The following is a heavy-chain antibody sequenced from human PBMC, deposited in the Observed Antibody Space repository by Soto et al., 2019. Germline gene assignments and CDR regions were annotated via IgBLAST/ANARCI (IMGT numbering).Heavy chain of an antibody. D-gene: IGHD4-17*01. CDR2: INAGNDDT. V-gene: IGHV1-3*01. CDR1: GYTISTYV. J-gene: IGHJ4*02. Sequence: ASVKVSCNASGYTISTYVIHWVSQAPGQRLEWMGWINAGNDDTKYSQKFQGRVTITRDTSASTAYMDLNSLRSEDTAVYFCARALHYGDYDPFDYWGQGTLVTVSS. CDR3: ARALHYGDYDPFDY.